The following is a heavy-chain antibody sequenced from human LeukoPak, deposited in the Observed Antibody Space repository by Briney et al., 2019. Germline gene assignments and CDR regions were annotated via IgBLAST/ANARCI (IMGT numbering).Heavy chain of an antibody. Sequence: PGGSLRLSCAASGFTFSDYYMSWIRQAPDKGLEWVSYISVTSGTIYYADSVKGRFTISRDNAKNSLYLQMNSLRAEDTAVYYCARVKSPGGWYDGGFDPWGQGTLVTVSS. J-gene: IGHJ5*02. CDR1: GFTFSDYY. V-gene: IGHV3-11*01. CDR2: ISVTSGTI. D-gene: IGHD6-19*01. CDR3: ARVKSPGGWYDGGFDP.